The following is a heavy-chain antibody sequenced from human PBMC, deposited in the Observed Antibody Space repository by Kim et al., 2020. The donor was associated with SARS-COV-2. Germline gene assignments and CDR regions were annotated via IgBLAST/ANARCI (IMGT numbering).Heavy chain of an antibody. CDR3: ARGRLRFLEWLSQPYGMDV. Sequence: SRVTISVDTSKNQFSLKLSSVTAADTAVYYCARGRLRFLEWLSQPYGMDVWGQGTTVTVSS. V-gene: IGHV4-34*01. J-gene: IGHJ6*02. D-gene: IGHD3-3*01.